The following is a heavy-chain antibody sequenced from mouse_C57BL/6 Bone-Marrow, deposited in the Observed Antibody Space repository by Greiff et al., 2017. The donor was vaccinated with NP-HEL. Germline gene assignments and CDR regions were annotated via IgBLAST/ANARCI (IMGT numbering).Heavy chain of an antibody. J-gene: IGHJ2*01. CDR2: ISSGSSTI. Sequence: EVKLVESGGGLVKPGGSLKLSCAASGFTFSDYGMHWVRQAPEKGLEWVAYISSGSSTIYYADTVKGRFTISRDNAKNTLFLQMTSLRSEDTAMYYCARHQRWLLYFDYWGQGTTLTVSS. V-gene: IGHV5-17*01. CDR1: GFTFSDYG. CDR3: ARHQRWLLYFDY. D-gene: IGHD2-3*01.